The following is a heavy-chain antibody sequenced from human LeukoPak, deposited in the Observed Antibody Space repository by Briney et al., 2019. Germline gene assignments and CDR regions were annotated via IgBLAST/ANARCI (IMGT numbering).Heavy chain of an antibody. D-gene: IGHD3-22*01. CDR3: ARGMQGYYYDSSGYYF. CDR1: GGTFSSYA. V-gene: IGHV1-69*05. J-gene: IGHJ4*02. CDR2: IIPIFGTA. Sequence: SVKVSCKASGGTFSSYAISWVRQAPGQGLEWMGGIIPIFGTANYAQKFQGRVTITTDESTSTAYMELSSLRSEDTAVYYCARGMQGYYYDSSGYYFWGQGTLVTVSS.